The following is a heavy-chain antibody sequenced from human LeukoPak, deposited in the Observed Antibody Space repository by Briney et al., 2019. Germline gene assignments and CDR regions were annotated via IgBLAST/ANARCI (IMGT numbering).Heavy chain of an antibody. Sequence: PGGSLRLSCAASGFTFSNTWMNWVRQAPGKGLEWVGRIKSKTDGGTPDYAAPVKGRFTISRDDSTNTLFLQMNSLKAEDTAISYCTTFRTFWGQGTVVTVSS. CDR1: GFTFSNTW. J-gene: IGHJ1*01. D-gene: IGHD2/OR15-2a*01. CDR3: TTFRTF. V-gene: IGHV3-15*01. CDR2: IKSKTDGGTP.